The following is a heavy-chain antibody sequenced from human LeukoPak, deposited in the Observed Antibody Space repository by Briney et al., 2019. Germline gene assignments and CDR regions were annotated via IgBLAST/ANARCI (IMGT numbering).Heavy chain of an antibody. Sequence: TSETLSLTCAVSGYSFSSGYYWGWVRQPPGKGLEWIGSIHYSGITYYNQSLKSRVTISEDTSKNQFSLKVTSVTAADTAVYYCARVPTYGGSPYYMDVWGKGTTVSVSS. CDR2: IHYSGIT. V-gene: IGHV4-38-2*01. CDR1: GYSFSSGYY. J-gene: IGHJ6*03. D-gene: IGHD4-23*01. CDR3: ARVPTYGGSPYYMDV.